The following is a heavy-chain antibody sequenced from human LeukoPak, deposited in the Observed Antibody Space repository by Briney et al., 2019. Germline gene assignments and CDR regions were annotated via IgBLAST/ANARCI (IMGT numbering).Heavy chain of an antibody. J-gene: IGHJ5*02. CDR2: INPNSGTT. CDR3: ASTNVVRVVRSFFDRVWFDP. D-gene: IGHD3-10*01. Sequence: ASVKVSCKASGYTFTGYYTHWVRQAPGQGLEWMGWINPNSGTTSFEKKYTGRVTMTRDTSISPAYMELSRLRYDDSAVYYWASTNVVRVVRSFFDRVWFDPWGQGTLVTVSS. CDR1: GYTFTGYY. V-gene: IGHV1-2*02.